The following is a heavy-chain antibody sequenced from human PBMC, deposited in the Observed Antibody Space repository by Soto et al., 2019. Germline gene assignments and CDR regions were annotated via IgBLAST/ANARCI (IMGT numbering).Heavy chain of an antibody. D-gene: IGHD3-10*01. V-gene: IGHV4-4*02. CDR1: GVSISSGNW. CDR3: ARLVYDTRLNYMYFDF. J-gene: IGHJ4*02. Sequence: SETLSLTCAVSGVSISSGNWWTWVRQTPQRGLEYIGEIFHDGTANYYPSFEGRVAISVDTSKNQFSLKLTSVTAADTAIYFCARLVYDTRLNYMYFDFWGQGALVTVSS. CDR2: IFHDGTA.